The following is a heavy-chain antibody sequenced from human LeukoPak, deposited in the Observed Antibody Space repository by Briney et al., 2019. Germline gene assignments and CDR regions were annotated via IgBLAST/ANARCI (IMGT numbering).Heavy chain of an antibody. J-gene: IGHJ4*02. CDR2: IYSGGST. D-gene: IGHD6-6*01. V-gene: IGHV3-53*01. CDR3: AAYSSCDY. Sequence: GGSLRLSCAASGFTVSSNYMTWVRQAPGKGLGWISLIYSGGSTYYADSVKGRFTISKDNSKNTLYLQMNSLRAEDTAVYYCAAYSSCDYWGQGTLVTVSS. CDR1: GFTVSSNY.